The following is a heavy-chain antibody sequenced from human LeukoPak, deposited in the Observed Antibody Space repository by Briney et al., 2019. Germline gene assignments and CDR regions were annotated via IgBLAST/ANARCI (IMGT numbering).Heavy chain of an antibody. CDR2: IKSDGSST. CDR3: ATVGGVSGRAFDM. CDR1: GFSFGSYW. V-gene: IGHV3-74*01. J-gene: IGHJ3*02. Sequence: GGSLRLSCAASGFSFGSYWLHWVREAPGKGLVWVSHIKSDGSSTSYADSVKGRFTISRDNAKNTLYLQMNSLRVEDAAVYYCATVGGVSGRAFDMWSQGTVVTVSS. D-gene: IGHD2-8*01.